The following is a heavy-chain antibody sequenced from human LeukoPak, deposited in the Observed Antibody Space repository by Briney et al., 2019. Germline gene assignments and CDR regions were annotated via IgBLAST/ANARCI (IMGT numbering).Heavy chain of an antibody. CDR3: ARAYCSTTSCNFDY. CDR2: INPNSGGT. D-gene: IGHD2-2*01. Sequence: GASVKVSCKASGYTFPGNYMPWVRQAPGQGLEWMGWINPNSGGTNYAQKFQGRVTMTRDTSISTAYMELSRLRSDDTAVYYCARAYCSTTSCNFDYWGQGTLVTVSS. J-gene: IGHJ4*02. V-gene: IGHV1-2*02. CDR1: GYTFPGNY.